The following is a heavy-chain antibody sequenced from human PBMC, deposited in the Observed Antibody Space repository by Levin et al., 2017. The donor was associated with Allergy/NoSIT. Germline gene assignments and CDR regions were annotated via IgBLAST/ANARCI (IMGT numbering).Heavy chain of an antibody. D-gene: IGHD3-16*01. J-gene: IGHJ6*02. CDR1: GYTLTKYA. V-gene: IGHV1-3*01. CDR2: INGGNGNT. CDR3: ARGIVGGDYYGMDV. Sequence: ASVKVSCKASGYTLTKYAFHWVRQAPGQGLEWMGWINGGNGNTLYSKKFQGRVTITRDTSATTGYMELSSLRSEDTAVYYCARGIVGGDYYGMDVWGQGTTVIVSS.